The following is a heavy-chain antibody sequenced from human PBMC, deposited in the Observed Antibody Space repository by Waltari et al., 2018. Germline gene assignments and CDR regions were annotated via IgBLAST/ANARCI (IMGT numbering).Heavy chain of an antibody. Sequence: EGQLVASGGGLVQPGGSRRLSFVAHGFPFRAHWMAWVRQAPGKELEWVAKIKKDGTEELYVDSVKGRFTISKDNTKNSVFLQMNSLRAEDTAVYYCARDHWYSLDLWGQGTLVTVSS. CDR2: IKKDGTEE. CDR3: ARDHWYSLDL. V-gene: IGHV3-7*01. J-gene: IGHJ4*02. D-gene: IGHD2-21*02. CDR1: GFPFRAHW.